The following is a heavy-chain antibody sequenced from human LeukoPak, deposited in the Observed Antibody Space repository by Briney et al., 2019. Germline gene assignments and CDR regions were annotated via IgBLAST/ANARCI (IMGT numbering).Heavy chain of an antibody. Sequence: GGSLRLSCAASGFTFSNYNTNWVRQAPGKGLECIAYISSRSSTIYYADSVKGRFTISRDNAKNSLFLHMNSLRAEDTALYYCARENFADLFDFWGQGALVTVSS. CDR3: ARENFADLFDF. V-gene: IGHV3-48*01. CDR2: ISSRSSTI. CDR1: GFTFSNYN. J-gene: IGHJ4*02. D-gene: IGHD1-7*01.